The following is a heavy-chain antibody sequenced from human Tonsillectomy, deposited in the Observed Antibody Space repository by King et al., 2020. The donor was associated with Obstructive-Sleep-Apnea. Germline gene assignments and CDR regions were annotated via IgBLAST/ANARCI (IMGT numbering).Heavy chain of an antibody. CDR1: GFTFSGSA. D-gene: IGHD4-23*01. V-gene: IGHV3-73*01. Sequence: QLVQSGGGLVQRGGSLKLSCAASGFTFSGSAMHWVRQASGKGLEWVGRIRSKANSYATAYAASVKGRFTISRDDSKNTAYLQMNSLKTEDTAVYYCTSPTTVVTHWGQGTLVTVSS. CDR2: IRSKANSYAT. J-gene: IGHJ4*02. CDR3: TSPTTVVTH.